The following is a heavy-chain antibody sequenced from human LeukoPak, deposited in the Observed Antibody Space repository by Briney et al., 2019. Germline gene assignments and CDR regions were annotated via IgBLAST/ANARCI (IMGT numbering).Heavy chain of an antibody. CDR1: GGTFSSYA. V-gene: IGHV1-69*01. CDR3: ARAVPSTYYYDSSGYPDY. D-gene: IGHD3-22*01. J-gene: IGHJ4*02. Sequence: SVKVSCKASGGTFSSYAISWVRQAPGQGLEWMGGIIPIFGTANYAQKFQGRVTITADESTSTAYMELSSLRSEDTAVYYCARAVPSTYYYDSSGYPDYWGQGTLVTVSS. CDR2: IIPIFGTA.